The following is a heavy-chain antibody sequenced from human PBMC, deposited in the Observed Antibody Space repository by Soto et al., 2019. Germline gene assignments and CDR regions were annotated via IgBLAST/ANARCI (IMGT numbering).Heavy chain of an antibody. CDR2: MNPYSGNT. Sequence: QVQLVQSGAEVKKPGASVKVSCKASGYTFTSYDIHWVRQATGQGLEWMGWMNPYSGNTGYAQKFLGRVTMTRNASISTAYMELGSLRSADTAVYYCAREAAALGNDYWGQGTLVTVSS. V-gene: IGHV1-8*01. CDR1: GYTFTSYD. J-gene: IGHJ4*02. CDR3: AREAAALGNDY. D-gene: IGHD2-2*01.